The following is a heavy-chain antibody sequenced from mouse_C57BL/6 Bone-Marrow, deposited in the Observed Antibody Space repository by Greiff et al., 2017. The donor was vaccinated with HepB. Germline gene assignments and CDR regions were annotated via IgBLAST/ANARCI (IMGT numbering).Heavy chain of an antibody. CDR2: IRLKSDNYAT. CDR1: GFTFSNYW. D-gene: IGHD2-2*01. CDR3: TRGYDSYWYFDV. Sequence: EVMLVESGGGLVQPGGSMKLSCVASGFTFSNYWMNWVRQSPEKGLEWVAQIRLKSDNYATHYAESVKGRFTISRDDSKSSVYLQMNNLRAEDTGIYYCTRGYDSYWYFDVWGTGTTVTVSS. J-gene: IGHJ1*03. V-gene: IGHV6-3*01.